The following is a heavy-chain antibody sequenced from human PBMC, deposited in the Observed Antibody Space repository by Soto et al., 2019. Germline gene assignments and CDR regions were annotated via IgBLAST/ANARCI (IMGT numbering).Heavy chain of an antibody. D-gene: IGHD4-17*01. Sequence: KSSETLSLTCTVSGGSISSYYWSWIRQPPGKGLEWIGYIYYSGSTNYNPSLKSRVTISVDTSKNQFSLKLSSVTAADTAVYYCARTTVTTSGFDPWGQGTLVTVSS. CDR3: ARTTVTTSGFDP. CDR1: GGSISSYY. V-gene: IGHV4-59*08. CDR2: IYYSGST. J-gene: IGHJ5*02.